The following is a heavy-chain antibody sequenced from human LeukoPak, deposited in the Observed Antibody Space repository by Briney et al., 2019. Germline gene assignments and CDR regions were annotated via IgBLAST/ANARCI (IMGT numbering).Heavy chain of an antibody. D-gene: IGHD3-9*01. V-gene: IGHV4-59*01. CDR3: ARLAPGNYDILTGDPKVVFDY. CDR2: VHFSGST. J-gene: IGHJ4*02. Sequence: SETLSLTCTVAGGSISSFFWSWIRQPPGKGLEWIGYVHFSGSTKYNPSLKSRLIISVDMSKNQCSLKLRSVSVADTAVYYCARLAPGNYDILTGDPKVVFDYWGQGALVTVSS. CDR1: GGSISSFF.